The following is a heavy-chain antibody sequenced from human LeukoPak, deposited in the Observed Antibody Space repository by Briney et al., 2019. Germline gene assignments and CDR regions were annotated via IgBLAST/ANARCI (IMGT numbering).Heavy chain of an antibody. J-gene: IGHJ3*02. CDR1: GYSISSGYY. D-gene: IGHD2-2*01. CDR3: AICSSTRTHAFDI. Sequence: SETLSLACAVSGYSISSGYYWGWIRQPPGKGLEWIGSIYHSGSTYYNPSLKSRVTISVDTSKNQFSLKLSSVTAADTAVYYCAICSSTRTHAFDIWGQGTMVTVSS. V-gene: IGHV4-38-2*01. CDR2: IYHSGST.